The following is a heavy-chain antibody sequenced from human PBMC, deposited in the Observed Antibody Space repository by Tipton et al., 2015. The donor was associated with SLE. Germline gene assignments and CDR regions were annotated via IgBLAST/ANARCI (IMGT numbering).Heavy chain of an antibody. CDR2: IYYSGST. V-gene: IGHV4-59*01. CDR1: GGSISSYY. J-gene: IGHJ4*02. Sequence: TLSLTCTVSGGSISSYYWSWIRQPPGKGLEWIGYIYYSGSTNYNPSLKSRVTISVDTSKNQFSLKLSSVTAADTAVYYCARGGKWLVIDYWGQGTLVTVSS. CDR3: ARGGKWLVIDY. D-gene: IGHD6-19*01.